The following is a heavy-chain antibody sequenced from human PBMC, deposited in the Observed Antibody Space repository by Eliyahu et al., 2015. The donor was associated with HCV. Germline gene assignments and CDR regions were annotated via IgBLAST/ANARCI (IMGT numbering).Heavy chain of an antibody. CDR2: ISGSSHVA. J-gene: IGHJ4*02. CDR3: ANYRDGNWVAIDS. D-gene: IGHD4-23*01. Sequence: EVKLLESGGGFVQPGGSLXLSXXASGFTFSTYTMSWVRQAPGKRLEWVSAISGSSHVAFFADSVXGRFTVSRDNSKNTLYLQMNSLRAEDTAVYYCANYRDGNWVAIDSWGQGTLVTVSS. CDR1: GFTFSTYT. V-gene: IGHV3-23*01.